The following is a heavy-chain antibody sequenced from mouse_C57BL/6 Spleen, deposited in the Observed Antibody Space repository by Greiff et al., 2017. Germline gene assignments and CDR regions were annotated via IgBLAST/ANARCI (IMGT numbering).Heavy chain of an antibody. V-gene: IGHV1-50*01. CDR3: ARVDGRKSFY. CDR2: IDPSDSYT. CDR1: GYTFTSYW. D-gene: IGHD1-1*01. Sequence: VQLQQPGAELVKPGASVKLSCKASGYTFTSYWMQWVKQRPGQGLEWIGEIDPSDSYTNYNQKFKGKGTLTVDTSSSTAYMQRSSLSSEDSAVYYCARVDGRKSFYWGQGTTLTVSS. J-gene: IGHJ2*01.